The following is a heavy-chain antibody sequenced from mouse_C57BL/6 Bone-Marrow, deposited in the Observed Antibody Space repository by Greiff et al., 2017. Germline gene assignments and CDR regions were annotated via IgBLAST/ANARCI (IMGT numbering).Heavy chain of an antibody. J-gene: IGHJ1*03. CDR1: GYTFTSST. Sequence: VQLQQSGAELARPGASVKMSCKASGYTFTSSTMHWVKQRPGQGLEWIGYINPSSGYTKDKQKFKDKARLIADNSSSTAYMQRSSLTSEDSAVDYCAREPYSNYLYWYFDVWGTGTTVTVSS. CDR3: AREPYSNYLYWYFDV. CDR2: INPSSGYT. D-gene: IGHD2-5*01. V-gene: IGHV1-4*01.